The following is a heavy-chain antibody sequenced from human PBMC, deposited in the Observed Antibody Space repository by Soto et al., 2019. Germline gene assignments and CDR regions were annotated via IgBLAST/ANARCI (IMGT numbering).Heavy chain of an antibody. CDR1: GFTFGDYA. Sequence: GGSLRLSCTASGFTFGDYAMSWFRQAPGKGLEWVGFIRSKAYGGTTEYAASVKGRFTISRDDSKSIAYLQMNSLKTEDTAVYYCTRVPGYSHGSYYYGMDVWGQGTTVTVSS. D-gene: IGHD5-18*01. CDR2: IRSKAYGGTT. J-gene: IGHJ6*02. CDR3: TRVPGYSHGSYYYGMDV. V-gene: IGHV3-49*03.